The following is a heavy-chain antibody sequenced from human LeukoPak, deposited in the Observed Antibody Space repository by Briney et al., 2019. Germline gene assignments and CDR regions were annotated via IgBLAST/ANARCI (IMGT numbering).Heavy chain of an antibody. V-gene: IGHV4-59*01. Sequence: KPSETLSLTCTVSGGSISSYYWSWIRQPPGKGLDWIGYIYYSGSTNYNPSLKSRVTISVDTSKNQFSLKLSSVTAADTAVYYCARGLAAAGTFDYWGQGTLVTVSS. CDR3: ARGLAAAGTFDY. J-gene: IGHJ4*02. CDR1: GGSISSYY. D-gene: IGHD6-13*01. CDR2: IYYSGST.